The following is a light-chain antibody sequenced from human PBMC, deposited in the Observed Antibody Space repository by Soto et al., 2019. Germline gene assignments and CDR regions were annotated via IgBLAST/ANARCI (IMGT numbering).Light chain of an antibody. CDR2: KAS. CDR1: QSISSW. V-gene: IGKV1-5*03. Sequence: DIQMTQSPSPLSASVGDRVTITCRASQSISSWLAWYQQKPGKAPKLLIYKASSLESGVPSRFSGSGSGTEFTLTISRLEPEDVAVYYCQQYGSSRETFGQGTKVDIK. CDR3: QQYGSSRET. J-gene: IGKJ1*01.